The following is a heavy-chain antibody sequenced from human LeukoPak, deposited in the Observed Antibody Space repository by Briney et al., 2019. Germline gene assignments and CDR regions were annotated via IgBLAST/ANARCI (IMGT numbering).Heavy chain of an antibody. Sequence: ETLSLTCCVSAGSTSSFFWTSIGRTSGGELVGIGRFCSRRTTPYNPSLKSRLTISLDASMTEFTLKLPSVPDADTAMYYCTRDQNSWSYRYYSYIDVWGKGTPVTVSS. J-gene: IGHJ6*03. V-gene: IGHV4-4*07. CDR2: FCSRRTT. CDR1: AGSTSSFF. CDR3: TRDQNSWSYRYYSYIDV. D-gene: IGHD5-18*01.